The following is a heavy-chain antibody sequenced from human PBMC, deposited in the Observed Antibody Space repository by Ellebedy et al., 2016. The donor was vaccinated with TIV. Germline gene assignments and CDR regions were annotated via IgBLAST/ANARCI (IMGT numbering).Heavy chain of an antibody. V-gene: IGHV1-69*04. CDR2: IIPILGIA. D-gene: IGHD1-7*01. CDR1: GGTFSSYA. CDR3: ARDRIGTGTQGHYYYYGMDV. J-gene: IGHJ6*02. Sequence: AASVKVSCNASGGTFSSYAISWVRQAPGQGIKCMRRIIPILGIANYAQKFQGRVTITADKSTSTAYMELSSLRSDDTAGYYCARDRIGTGTQGHYYYYGMDVWGQGTTVTVSS.